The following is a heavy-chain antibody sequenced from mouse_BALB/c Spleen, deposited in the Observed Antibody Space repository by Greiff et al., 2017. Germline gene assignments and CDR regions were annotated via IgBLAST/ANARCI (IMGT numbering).Heavy chain of an antibody. D-gene: IGHD2-14*01. CDR1: GFNIKDTY. V-gene: IGHV14-3*02. CDR3: ARNYRYDEGAFDY. CDR2: IDPANGNT. J-gene: IGHJ2*01. Sequence: EVQLQQSGAELVKPGASVKLSCTASGFNIKDTYMHWVKQRPEQGLEWIGRIDPANGNTKYDPKFQGKATITADTSSNTAYLQLSSLTSEDTAVYYCARNYRYDEGAFDYWGQGTTLTVSS.